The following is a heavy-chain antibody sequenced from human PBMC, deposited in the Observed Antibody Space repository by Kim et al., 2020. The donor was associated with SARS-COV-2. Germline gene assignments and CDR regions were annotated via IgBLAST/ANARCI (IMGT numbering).Heavy chain of an antibody. J-gene: IGHJ4*02. CDR2: VNPKDGGT. CDR3: ARGPTWATDY. CDR1: GYNFNDYF. Sequence: ASVKVSCKATGYNFNDYFMHWVRQAPGQGFEWMGWVNPKDGGTNFAQKFQDRVFMTRDSSINTAYMELSRLRSDDTAVYFCARGPTWATDYWGQGTLVAVSS. D-gene: IGHD5-12*01. V-gene: IGHV1-2*02.